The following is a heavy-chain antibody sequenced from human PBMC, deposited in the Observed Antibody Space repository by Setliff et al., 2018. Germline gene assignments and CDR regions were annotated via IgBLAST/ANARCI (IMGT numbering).Heavy chain of an antibody. CDR1: GYTFRQSI. CDR2: IGVYSGNT. D-gene: IGHD3-3*01. Sequence: GASVKVSCKASGYTFRQSIVSWVRQAPGQGLEWLGWIGVYSGNTYSAQRFQGSVSLTTDESTNTAYLELRGLRSDDTAVYYCMRLVRFCSRTVCQRTSGDEAWGQGTLVTVSS. V-gene: IGHV1-18*01. CDR3: MRLVRFCSRTVCQRTSGDEA. J-gene: IGHJ5*02.